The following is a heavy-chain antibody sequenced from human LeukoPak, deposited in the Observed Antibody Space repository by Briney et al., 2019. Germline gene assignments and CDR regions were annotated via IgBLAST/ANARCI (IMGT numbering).Heavy chain of an antibody. CDR1: GFTFINAW. D-gene: IGHD3-22*01. Sequence: GGSLRLSCAASGFTFINAWMAWVRQAPKKGLEWVSVISASGGSTNYADSVKGRFTISRDNSKNTLYLQMNSLRAEDTAVYYCAKTMIVVVTSAGVFDYWGQGTLVTVSS. J-gene: IGHJ4*02. CDR2: ISASGGST. CDR3: AKTMIVVVTSAGVFDY. V-gene: IGHV3-23*01.